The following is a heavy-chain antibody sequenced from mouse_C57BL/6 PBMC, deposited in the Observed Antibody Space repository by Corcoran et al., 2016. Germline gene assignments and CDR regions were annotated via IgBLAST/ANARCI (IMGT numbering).Heavy chain of an antibody. D-gene: IGHD2-1*01. CDR1: GYSFTSYY. Sequence: QVQLQQSGPELVKPGASVKISCKASGYSFTSYYIHWVKQRPGQGLEWIGWIYPGSGNTKYNEKFKGKATLTADTSSSTAYLQINNLKKEDTATYFGARYYYGNYFDYWGQGTTLTVSS. J-gene: IGHJ2*01. V-gene: IGHV1-66*01. CDR2: IYPGSGNT. CDR3: ARYYYGNYFDY.